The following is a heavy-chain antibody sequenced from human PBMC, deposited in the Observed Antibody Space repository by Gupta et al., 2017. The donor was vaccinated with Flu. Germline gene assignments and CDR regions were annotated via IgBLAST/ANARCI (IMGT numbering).Heavy chain of an antibody. CDR3: ARERVRHWNDRLDAFDV. CDR2: ISVYKGST. CDR1: GYTFTSYG. V-gene: IGHV1-18*01. J-gene: IGHJ3*01. Sequence: QVQPVQSGAEVKNPGASVQVSCKTSGYTFTSYGIGWVRQAPGQGLEWMGRISVYKGSTNFAQSFQGRFIVTTDRSTNTVHMELRSLKFDDKAVYYCARERVRHWNDRLDAFDVWGQGTMVTVSS. D-gene: IGHD1-1*01.